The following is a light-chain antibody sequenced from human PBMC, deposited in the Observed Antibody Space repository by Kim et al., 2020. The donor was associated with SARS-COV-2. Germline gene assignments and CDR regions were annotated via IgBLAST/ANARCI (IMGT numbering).Light chain of an antibody. CDR3: QSADSSGTYVV. J-gene: IGLJ2*01. CDR2: KDS. CDR1: ALPKQY. V-gene: IGLV3-25*03. Sequence: PGQTARITGTGDALPKQYAYWYQQKPGQAPVLVIYKDSERPSGIPERFSGSSSGTTVTLTISGVQAEDEADYYCQSADSSGTYVVFGGGTQLTVL.